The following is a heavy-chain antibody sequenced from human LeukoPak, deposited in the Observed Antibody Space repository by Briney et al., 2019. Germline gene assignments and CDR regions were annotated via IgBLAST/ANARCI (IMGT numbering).Heavy chain of an antibody. V-gene: IGHV1-8*01. J-gene: IGHJ4*02. D-gene: IGHD6-19*01. CDR1: GYTFTSYD. Sequence: ASVKVSCKASGYTFTSYDINWVRQATGQGLEWMGWMNPNSGNTGYAQKFQGRVTMTRNTSISTAYMELSSLRSEDTAVYYCAKDPSIAVAGTSLNWGQGTLVTVSS. CDR2: MNPNSGNT. CDR3: AKDPSIAVAGTSLN.